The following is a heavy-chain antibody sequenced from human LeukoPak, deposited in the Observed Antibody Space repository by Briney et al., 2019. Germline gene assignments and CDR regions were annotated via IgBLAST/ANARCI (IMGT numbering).Heavy chain of an antibody. J-gene: IGHJ4*02. V-gene: IGHV3-23*01. CDR3: AKDRDYYLVGFFDY. CDR1: GFTFSSYA. D-gene: IGHD3-10*01. Sequence: GGSLRLSCAASGFTFSSYAMSWVRQAPGKGLEWVSAISGSGVTTYYADSAKGRFTISRDNSKNTLYLQVNSLRAEDTALYYCAKDRDYYLVGFFDYWGQGTLVTVSS. CDR2: ISGSGVTT.